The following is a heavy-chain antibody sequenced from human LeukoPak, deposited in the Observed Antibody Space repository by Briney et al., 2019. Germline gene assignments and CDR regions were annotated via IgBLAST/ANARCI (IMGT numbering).Heavy chain of an antibody. Sequence: ASVKVSCKASGYTFTGYYMHWVRQAPGKGLEWMGWINPNSGGTNYAQKFQGRVTMTRDTSISTAYMELSRLRSDDTAVYYCARDLYESSAYSDYWGQGTLVTVSS. D-gene: IGHD3-22*01. CDR1: GYTFTGYY. J-gene: IGHJ4*02. CDR3: ARDLYESSAYSDY. CDR2: INPNSGGT. V-gene: IGHV1-2*02.